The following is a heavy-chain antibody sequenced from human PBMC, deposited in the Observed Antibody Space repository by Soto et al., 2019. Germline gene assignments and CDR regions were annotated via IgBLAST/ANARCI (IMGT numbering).Heavy chain of an antibody. CDR1: GFTFADYA. Sequence: PVGSLRLSFTGSGFTFADYAVSWVRQAPGKGLEWVGFIRSEAYIGTAEYAASVRGRFSISRDDFKSIAYLQMNSLKNEDTAVYYCSRNLQQFAPPGDFWGQGDLVTVSS. V-gene: IGHV3-49*04. J-gene: IGHJ4*02. D-gene: IGHD6-13*01. CDR2: IRSEAYIGTA. CDR3: SRNLQQFAPPGDF.